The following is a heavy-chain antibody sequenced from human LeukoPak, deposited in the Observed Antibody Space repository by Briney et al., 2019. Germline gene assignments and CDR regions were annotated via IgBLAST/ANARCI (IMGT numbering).Heavy chain of an antibody. J-gene: IGHJ4*02. CDR1: GGTFSSYA. CDR2: IIPILGIA. V-gene: IGHV1-69*04. D-gene: IGHD3-22*01. CDR3: ARGYTYYYDSSGYSGDEGVDY. Sequence: GASVKVSCKASGGTFSSYAIIWVRQAPGQGLEWMGRIIPILGIANYAQKFQGRVTITADKSTSTAYMELSSLRSEDTAVYYCARGYTYYYDSSGYSGDEGVDYWGQGTLVTVSS.